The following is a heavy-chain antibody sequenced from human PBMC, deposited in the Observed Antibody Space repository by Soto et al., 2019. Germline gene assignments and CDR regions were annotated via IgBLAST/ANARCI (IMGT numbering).Heavy chain of an antibody. CDR1: GVTSSTHT. Sequence: SVKVSCKASGVTSSTHTITWVRQAPGQGLEWMGGIIPLFGTGHKAQKFQGRITIIADKSTSTAYMELSSLRPEDTAVYFCASGSAMGADHWGQGTLVTVSS. V-gene: IGHV1-69*06. J-gene: IGHJ5*02. CDR2: IIPLFGTG. D-gene: IGHD5-18*01. CDR3: ASGSAMGADH.